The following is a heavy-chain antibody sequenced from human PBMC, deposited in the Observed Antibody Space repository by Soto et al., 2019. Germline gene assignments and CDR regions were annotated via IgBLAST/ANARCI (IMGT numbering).Heavy chain of an antibody. V-gene: IGHV4-61*01. CDR2: IYYTGST. D-gene: IGHD6-19*01. Sequence: SETLSLTCTVSGGSVRSGSHYWSWIRQPPGKGLEWIGYIYYTGSTSYNPSLKSRVTISLDTSKNQFSLKLSSVTAADTAVYYCARDRYSSGWSYGMDVWGQGTTVTVSS. CDR1: GGSVRSGSHY. CDR3: ARDRYSSGWSYGMDV. J-gene: IGHJ6*02.